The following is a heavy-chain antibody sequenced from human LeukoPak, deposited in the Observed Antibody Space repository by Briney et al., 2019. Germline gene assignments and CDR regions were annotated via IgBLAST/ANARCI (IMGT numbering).Heavy chain of an antibody. Sequence: GSLRLSCAASGFTFSSYGMHWVRQAPGKGLEWVAFIRYDASNKDYVNSVKGRFSISRDNSRNEVYLQMNSLRAEDTAIYYCAKVLRREQRSFLYYFDHWGQGTLVTVSS. CDR1: GFTFSSYG. D-gene: IGHD1/OR15-1a*01. J-gene: IGHJ4*02. CDR2: IRYDASNK. CDR3: AKVLRREQRSFLYYFDH. V-gene: IGHV3-30*02.